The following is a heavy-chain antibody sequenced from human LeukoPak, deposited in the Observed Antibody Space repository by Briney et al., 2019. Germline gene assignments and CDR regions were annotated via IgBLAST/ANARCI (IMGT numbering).Heavy chain of an antibody. CDR2: IYYSGST. CDR1: GGSISSYY. CDR3: ARHKGSGKDRRNWYDP. Sequence: SETLSLTCSVSGGSISSYYWGWIRQPPGKGLEWIGSIYYSGSTYYNPSLKSRVTISVDTSKNQFSLKLSSVTAADTAVYYCARHKGSGKDRRNWYDPWGQGTLVTVSS. V-gene: IGHV4-39*01. J-gene: IGHJ5*02. D-gene: IGHD3-10*01.